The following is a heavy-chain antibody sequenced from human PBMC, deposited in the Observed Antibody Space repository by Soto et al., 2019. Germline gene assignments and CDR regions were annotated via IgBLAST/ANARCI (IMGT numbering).Heavy chain of an antibody. D-gene: IGHD2-2*01. J-gene: IGHJ4*02. V-gene: IGHV4-30-2*01. CDR3: ARGGCPYFDF. Sequence: PSETMSLTCAVCGGSINIGVFSGSWIRQPPGKGLEWIGYIYHSGSTYYNPSLKSRVTISVDRSKNQFSLKLSSVTAADTAGYYCARGGCPYFDFWGQGTLVTVSS. CDR2: IYHSGST. CDR1: GGSINIGVFS.